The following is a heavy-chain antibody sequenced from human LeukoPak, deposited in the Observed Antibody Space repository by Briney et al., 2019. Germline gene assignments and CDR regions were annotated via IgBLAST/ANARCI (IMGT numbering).Heavy chain of an antibody. CDR1: GSTFTSYD. CDR3: ARSMVQLAVTDGFHI. D-gene: IGHD3-10*01. CDR2: MNPNSGNT. J-gene: IGHJ3*02. Sequence: ASVKVSCKASGSTFTSYDIHWVRQATGQGLEWMGWMNPNSGNTGYAQKFQGRVTITRNTSISTAYMDLSSLRSEDTAIYYCARSMVQLAVTDGFHIWGQGTTVTVSS. V-gene: IGHV1-8*01.